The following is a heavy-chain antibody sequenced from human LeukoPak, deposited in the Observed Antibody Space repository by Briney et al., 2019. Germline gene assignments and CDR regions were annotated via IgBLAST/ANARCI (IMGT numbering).Heavy chain of an antibody. V-gene: IGHV4-39*01. CDR2: IYYSGST. J-gene: IGHJ4*02. D-gene: IGHD5-18*01. CDR3: ARHGYSFVSSYYFDS. CDR1: GDSISSSISY. Sequence: SETLSLTCTVSGDSISSSISYWGWIRQPPGKGLEWIGGIYYSGSTHYNPSLKSRVIISVDTSKNQFSLKLSSVTAADTAVYYCARHGYSFVSSYYFDSWGQGILVTVSS.